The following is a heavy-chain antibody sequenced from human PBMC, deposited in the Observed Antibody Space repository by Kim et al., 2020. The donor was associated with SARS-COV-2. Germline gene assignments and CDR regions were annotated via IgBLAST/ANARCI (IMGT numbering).Heavy chain of an antibody. V-gene: IGHV3-30*02. J-gene: IGHJ6*02. Sequence: ADSGKGRFTISRDNSKNTLYLQMNSLRAEDTAVYYCAKEDGYYYYYGMDVWGQGTTVTVSS. CDR3: AKEDGYYYYYGMDV.